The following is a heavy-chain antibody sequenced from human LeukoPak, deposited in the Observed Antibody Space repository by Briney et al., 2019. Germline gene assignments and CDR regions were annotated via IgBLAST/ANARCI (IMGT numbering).Heavy chain of an antibody. Sequence: SATLSLTCTVSGGSISSYYRSWIRQPPGQGLEWIGYIYYSGGTTYNPPLKSRVTTSVDTSKNPFSLKLSSVTAADTAVYYCASASVPVAPLYYYDFMHVWGKGTTVTVSS. J-gene: IGHJ6*03. D-gene: IGHD2-15*01. CDR3: ASASVPVAPLYYYDFMHV. V-gene: IGHV4-59*01. CDR1: GGSISSYY. CDR2: IYYSGGT.